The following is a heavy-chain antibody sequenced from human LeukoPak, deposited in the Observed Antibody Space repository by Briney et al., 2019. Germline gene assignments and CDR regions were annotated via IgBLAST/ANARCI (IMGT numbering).Heavy chain of an antibody. CDR1: GGSISSYY. V-gene: IGHV4-59*01. D-gene: IGHD6-19*01. CDR2: IYYSGST. CDR3: ARQGYGSGYYYFDY. J-gene: IGHJ4*02. Sequence: PSETLSLTCTVSGGSISSYYWSWIRQPPGKGLEWIGYIYYSGSTNYNPSLNSRVTISVDTSKNQFSLKLSSVTAADTAVYYCARQGYGSGYYYFDYWGQGTLVTVSS.